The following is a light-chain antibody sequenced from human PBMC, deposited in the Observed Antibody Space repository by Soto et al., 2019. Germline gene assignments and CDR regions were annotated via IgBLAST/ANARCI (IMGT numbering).Light chain of an antibody. CDR2: GAS. CDR1: QSVSSSY. V-gene: IGKV3-15*01. CDR3: QQYNNWPIT. J-gene: IGKJ5*01. Sequence: EIVFTRSRVTLCFCQVEISTLSCMASQSVSSSYLAWYQQKPGQAPRLLIYGASTRATGIPARFSGSGSGTEFTLTISSLQSEDFEIYYCQQYNNWPITFGQGTRLEIK.